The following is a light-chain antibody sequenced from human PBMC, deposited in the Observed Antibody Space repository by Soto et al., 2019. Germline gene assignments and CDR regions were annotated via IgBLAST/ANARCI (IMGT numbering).Light chain of an antibody. Sequence: DIVLTQSPDSLAVSLGERATISCKSSQTISYTSINKTYLAWYQHRPVQPLNLLIYCASIRGSGVPDRLSGSGFGTDFTLTISSLQTEDVAVYYCQQYFSYPLTFGGETKVDI. CDR2: CAS. CDR3: QQYFSYPLT. CDR1: QTISYTSINKTY. V-gene: IGKV4-1*01. J-gene: IGKJ4*01.